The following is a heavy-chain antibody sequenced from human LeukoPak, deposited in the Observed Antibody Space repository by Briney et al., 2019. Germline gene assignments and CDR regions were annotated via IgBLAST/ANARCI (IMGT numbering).Heavy chain of an antibody. D-gene: IGHD3-22*01. Sequence: KSSETLSLTCTVSGGSISSSSYYWGWIRQPPGKGLEWIGSIYYSGSTYYNPSLESRVTISVDTSKNQFSLKLSSVTAADTAVYYCARLRLDSSVDYWGQGTLVTVSS. CDR1: GGSISSSSYY. CDR2: IYYSGST. CDR3: ARLRLDSSVDY. J-gene: IGHJ4*02. V-gene: IGHV4-39*01.